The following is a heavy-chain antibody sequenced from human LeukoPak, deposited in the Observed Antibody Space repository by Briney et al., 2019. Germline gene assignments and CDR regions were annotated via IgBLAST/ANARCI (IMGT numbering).Heavy chain of an antibody. CDR1: GITFSSYW. V-gene: IGHV3-7*01. D-gene: IGHD3-10*01. Sequence: GESLRLSCAVSGITFSSYWMSWVRQAPGKGLEWVASIKKDGSEKYYVDSVKGRFTISRDNAKNSLFLQMNSLRVEYTAVYYCERDNAYGSRTPGVSWGQGTLVTVSS. CDR2: IKKDGSEK. CDR3: ERDNAYGSRTPGVS. J-gene: IGHJ5*02.